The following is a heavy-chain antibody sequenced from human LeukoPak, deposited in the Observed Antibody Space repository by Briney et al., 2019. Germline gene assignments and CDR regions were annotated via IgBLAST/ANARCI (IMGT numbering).Heavy chain of an antibody. D-gene: IGHD3-10*01. V-gene: IGHV3-7*01. Sequence: PGGSLRLSCAASGFTFSNYWMSWVRQAPGKGLEWVANIKQDGGEKYYVGSVKGRFTISRDNAKNSLYLQMNSLRADDTAVYYCARESSGSGSSTDSWGLGTLVTVSS. J-gene: IGHJ4*02. CDR1: GFTFSNYW. CDR3: ARESSGSGSSTDS. CDR2: IKQDGGEK.